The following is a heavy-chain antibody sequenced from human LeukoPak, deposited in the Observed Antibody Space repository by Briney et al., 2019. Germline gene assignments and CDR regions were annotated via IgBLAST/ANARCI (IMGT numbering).Heavy chain of an antibody. J-gene: IGHJ4*02. Sequence: PGGSLRLSCAASGFTLTSYAMSWVRQAPGKGLEWVSALSNSGGSTFYADSVRGRFTISRDTSKNTLYLQMNSLRAEDTAVYYCAKDSPAMAKFDYWGQGTLVTVSS. D-gene: IGHD5-18*01. CDR3: AKDSPAMAKFDY. CDR1: GFTLTSYA. V-gene: IGHV3-23*01. CDR2: LSNSGGST.